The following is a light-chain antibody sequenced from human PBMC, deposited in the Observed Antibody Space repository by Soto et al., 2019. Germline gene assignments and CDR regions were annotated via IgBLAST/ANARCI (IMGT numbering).Light chain of an antibody. CDR3: LQYINWPFT. V-gene: IGKV1-39*01. J-gene: IGKJ2*01. Sequence: DIQMTQSPSSLSASVGERVSITFRASQSISSYLNWYQQKPGKAPKLLIYAASTLQSGVPSRFSGSGSGTDFTLTISSLQSEDFAVYYCLQYINWPFTFGQGTKVDI. CDR2: AAS. CDR1: QSISSY.